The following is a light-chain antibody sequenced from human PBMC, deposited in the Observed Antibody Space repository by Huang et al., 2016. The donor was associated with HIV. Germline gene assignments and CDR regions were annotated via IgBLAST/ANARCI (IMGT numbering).Light chain of an antibody. CDR1: QDISNS. Sequence: DIQMTQSPSSLSAFVGDRVTITCRASQDISNSLAWYRQKPGKGPELLLFAASTLESGVPPRFSGSGSGTDYTRTISSLQSEDFATYYCQQYYSTPGFFGQGTKLEI. CDR3: QQYYSTPGF. J-gene: IGKJ2*01. CDR2: AAS. V-gene: IGKV1-NL1*01.